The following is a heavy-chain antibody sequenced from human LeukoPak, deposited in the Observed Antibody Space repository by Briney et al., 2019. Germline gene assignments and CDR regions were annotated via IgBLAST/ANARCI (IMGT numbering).Heavy chain of an antibody. CDR1: GFTFSRYW. D-gene: IGHD5-24*01. V-gene: IGHV3-7*01. CDR2: IKFDGIDK. CDR3: ARLDEAFDN. Sequence: GGSLRLSCAASGFTFSRYWLSWVRQAPGKGLEWVANIKFDGIDKYYAESVRGRFTISRDNAKNSLYLQMNTLRAEDTAIYYCARLDEAFDNWGQGILVTVSS. J-gene: IGHJ4*02.